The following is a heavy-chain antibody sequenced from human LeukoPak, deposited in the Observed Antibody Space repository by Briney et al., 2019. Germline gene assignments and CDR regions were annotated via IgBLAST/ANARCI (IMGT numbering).Heavy chain of an antibody. Sequence: GGSLRLSCAASGFTFSSYGMHWIRQAPGKGLEWVAFIRYDGSNKYYADSVKGRFTISRDNSKNTLYLQMNSLRAEDTAVYYCAKDATMVRGVADFIDYWGQGTLVTVSS. J-gene: IGHJ4*02. CDR3: AKDATMVRGVADFIDY. V-gene: IGHV3-30*02. CDR2: IRYDGSNK. CDR1: GFTFSSYG. D-gene: IGHD3-10*01.